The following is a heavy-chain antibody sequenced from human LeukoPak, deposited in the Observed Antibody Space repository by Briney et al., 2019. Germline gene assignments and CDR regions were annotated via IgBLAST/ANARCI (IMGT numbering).Heavy chain of an antibody. CDR3: ARDRDYAFDY. Sequence: GGSLRLSCAASGFTFSSFSMIWVRQAPGKGLEWVSSTSSSSAYTFYAESGKGRFTISRDNGKNSLYLQMNSLRDEDTAVYYCARDRDYAFDYWGQGTLVTVSS. CDR2: TSSSSAYT. V-gene: IGHV3-21*01. J-gene: IGHJ4*02. CDR1: GFTFSSFS. D-gene: IGHD4-17*01.